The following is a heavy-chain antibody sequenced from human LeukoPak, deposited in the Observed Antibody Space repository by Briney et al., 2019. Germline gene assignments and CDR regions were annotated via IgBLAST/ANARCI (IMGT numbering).Heavy chain of an antibody. Sequence: SETLSLTCAVSGASISSSNYYWGWVRQSPGKGLEWIGNIYSSGNTYYNASLKSRVTMYIDTSKNQFTLKLSSVTAADTAMYYCAKSNGYGLIDYWGQGTLVTVSS. D-gene: IGHD5-12*01. J-gene: IGHJ4*02. CDR3: AKSNGYGLIDY. CDR2: IYSSGNT. V-gene: IGHV4-39*01. CDR1: GASISSSNYY.